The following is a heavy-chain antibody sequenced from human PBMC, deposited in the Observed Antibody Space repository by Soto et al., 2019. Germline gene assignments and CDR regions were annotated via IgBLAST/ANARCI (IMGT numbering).Heavy chain of an antibody. CDR1: GFSLSTSGMR. J-gene: IGHJ4*02. CDR3: ARTRSSYCGGDCYSGPFDY. V-gene: IGHV2-70*04. D-gene: IGHD2-21*02. CDR2: IDWDDDK. Sequence: GSGPTLVNPTQTLTLTCTFSGFSLSTSGMRVSWIRQPPGEALEWLARIDWDDDKFYSTSLKTRLTISKDTSKNQVVLTMTNMDPVDTATYYCARTRSSYCGGDCYSGPFDYWGQGTLVTVSS.